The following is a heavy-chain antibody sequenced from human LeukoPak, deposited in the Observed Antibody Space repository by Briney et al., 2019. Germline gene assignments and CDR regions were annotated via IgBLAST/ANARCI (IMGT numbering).Heavy chain of an antibody. Sequence: GGPLRLSCAASGFTFSSYWMSWVRQAPGKGLEWVANIKQDGSEKYYVDSVKGRFTISRDNAKNSLYLQMNSLRDEDTAVYYCAREGPGYSYGSSGYWGQGTLVTVSS. J-gene: IGHJ4*02. CDR2: IKQDGSEK. CDR1: GFTFSSYW. CDR3: AREGPGYSYGSSGY. V-gene: IGHV3-7*01. D-gene: IGHD5-18*01.